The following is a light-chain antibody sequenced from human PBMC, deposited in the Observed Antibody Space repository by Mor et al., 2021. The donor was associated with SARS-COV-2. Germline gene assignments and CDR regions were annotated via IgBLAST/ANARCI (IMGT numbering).Light chain of an antibody. CDR2: DVS. V-gene: IGLV2-11*01. Sequence: ISCTGSSSDVGGYNYVSWYQQHPGKAPKLMIYDVSKRPSGVPDRFSGSKSGNTASLTISGLQAEDEADYYCCSYAGSYTFVFGGGTKLTVL. CDR3: CSYAGSYTFV. CDR1: SSDVGGYNY. J-gene: IGLJ2*01.